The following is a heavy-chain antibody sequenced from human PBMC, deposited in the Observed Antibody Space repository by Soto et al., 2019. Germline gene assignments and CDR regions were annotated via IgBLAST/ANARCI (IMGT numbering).Heavy chain of an antibody. Sequence: GGSLRLSCAGSGFTLGDSYMSWIRQAPGKGLESLSYITPGSRYPAYADSVKGRFTISRDNAKRSLYLQMMSLTAEYTAIYYCVRGGGGGRFDPWGQGTMVTVSS. CDR2: ITPGSRYP. CDR3: VRGGGGGRFDP. V-gene: IGHV3-11*06. CDR1: GFTLGDSY. J-gene: IGHJ5*02. D-gene: IGHD2-15*01.